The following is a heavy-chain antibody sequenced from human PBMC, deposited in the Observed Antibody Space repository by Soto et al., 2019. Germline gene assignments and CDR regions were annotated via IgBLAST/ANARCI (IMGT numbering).Heavy chain of an antibody. V-gene: IGHV1-24*01. CDR2: LDPEDGET. J-gene: IGHJ4*02. CDR1: GYTLTELS. Sequence: ASVKVSCKVSGYTLTELSMHWVRQAPGKGLEWMGGLDPEDGETIYAQKFQGRVTLTEDTSTDTAYMELSSLRSEDTAVYYCATLNLYGDYPFGYWGQGTLVTVSS. CDR3: ATLNLYGDYPFGY. D-gene: IGHD4-17*01.